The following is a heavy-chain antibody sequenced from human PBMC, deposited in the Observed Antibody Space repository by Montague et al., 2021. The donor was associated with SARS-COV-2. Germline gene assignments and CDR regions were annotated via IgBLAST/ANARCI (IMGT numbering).Heavy chain of an antibody. CDR3: ARVGGKQVVRLSGMDV. V-gene: IGHV4-39*07. CDR1: GGSISSSSYY. CDR2: IYYSGST. Sequence: SDTLSLTCSVSGGSISSSSYYWGWIRQPPGKGLEWIGSIYYSGSTYYNPPLKSRVTISVDTSKNQFSLKLSSVTAADTAVYYCARVGGKQVVRLSGMDVWGQGTTVIVSS. D-gene: IGHD6-13*01. J-gene: IGHJ6*02.